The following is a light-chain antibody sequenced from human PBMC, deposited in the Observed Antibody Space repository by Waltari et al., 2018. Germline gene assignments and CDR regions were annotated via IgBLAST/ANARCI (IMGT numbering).Light chain of an antibody. CDR2: LVS. V-gene: IGKV2-28*01. J-gene: IGKJ2*01. CDR3: MQALQTPRT. Sequence: EIVLTQSPLSLPVTPGEPASISCRSSQSLFHSNGYNYLDWYLQKPGQSPQLLIYLVSTRVSGVPDRFSGSGSGTDFTLKINRVEAEDVGVYYCMQALQTPRTFGQGTKLEIK. CDR1: QSLFHSNGYNY.